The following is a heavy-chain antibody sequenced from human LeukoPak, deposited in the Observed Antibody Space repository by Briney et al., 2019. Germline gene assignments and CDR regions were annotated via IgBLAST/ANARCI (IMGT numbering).Heavy chain of an antibody. J-gene: IGHJ4*02. V-gene: IGHV1-18*01. CDR3: ARDSGSSPGDD. D-gene: IGHD1-26*01. Sequence: AASVTVSCKASGYTFINYGITWVRQARGQGLEGMGWISTYNGDTDYAQKLQGRVTITTDTSTSTTYMDLRSLRPDDTAVYYCARDSGSSPGDDWGKGTMVTVSS. CDR2: ISTYNGDT. CDR1: GYTFINYG.